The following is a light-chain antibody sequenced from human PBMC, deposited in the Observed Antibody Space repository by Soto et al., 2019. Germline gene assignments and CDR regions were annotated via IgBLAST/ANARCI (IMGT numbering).Light chain of an antibody. J-gene: IGKJ2*03. CDR2: KAS. CDR3: QQYNSYSEYS. CDR1: HFIGDW. V-gene: IGKV1-5*03. Sequence: DIQMTQSPSTLSSSIGDRVTITCRASHFIGDWLAWYQQRPGKAPKLLIYKASTLESDVPSRFSGSGSGTEFTLTISSLQPDDFAVYYCQQYNSYSEYSFGQGTKLEIK.